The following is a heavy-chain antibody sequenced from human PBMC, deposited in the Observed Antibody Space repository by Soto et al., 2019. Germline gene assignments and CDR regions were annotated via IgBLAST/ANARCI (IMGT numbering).Heavy chain of an antibody. D-gene: IGHD2-15*01. V-gene: IGHV3-49*05. Sequence: KTGGSLRLSCTASGFTFGDYAMSWFRQAPGKGLEWVGFIRSKAYGGTTEYAASVKGRFTISRDDSKSIAYLQMNSLKTEDTAVYYCTRGGPYGGKKGFDYWGQGTLVTVSS. CDR2: IRSKAYGGTT. CDR3: TRGGPYGGKKGFDY. CDR1: GFTFGDYA. J-gene: IGHJ4*02.